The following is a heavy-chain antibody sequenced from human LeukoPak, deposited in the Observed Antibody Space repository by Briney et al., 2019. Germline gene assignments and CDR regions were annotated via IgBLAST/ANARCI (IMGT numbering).Heavy chain of an antibody. Sequence: GGSLRLSCAASGFTFSSYGMHWVRQAPGKGLEWVAVIWYDGSNKYYADSVKSRFTISRDNSKNTLYLQMNSLRAEDTAVYYCARGTYSSGWYAGYYFDYWGQGTLVTVSS. CDR1: GFTFSSYG. CDR2: IWYDGSNK. CDR3: ARGTYSSGWYAGYYFDY. V-gene: IGHV3-33*01. J-gene: IGHJ4*02. D-gene: IGHD6-19*01.